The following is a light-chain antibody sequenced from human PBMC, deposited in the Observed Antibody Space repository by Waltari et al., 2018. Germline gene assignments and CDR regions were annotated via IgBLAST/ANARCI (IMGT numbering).Light chain of an antibody. Sequence: EVVLTQSPGTLSLSPGERATPSRRASQSVSSSYLAWYQQKPGQAPRLLIYGASSRATGIPDRFSGSGSGTDFTLTISRLEPEDFAVYYCQQYGSSPRTFGQGTKVEV. V-gene: IGKV3-20*01. CDR1: QSVSSSY. J-gene: IGKJ1*01. CDR3: QQYGSSPRT. CDR2: GAS.